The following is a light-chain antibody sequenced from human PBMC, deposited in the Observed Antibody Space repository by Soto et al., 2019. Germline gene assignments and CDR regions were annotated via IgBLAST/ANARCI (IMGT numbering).Light chain of an antibody. V-gene: IGKV3-20*01. CDR1: QSVRNTY. J-gene: IGKJ4*01. CDR3: QQYSSSPVT. Sequence: NVLAQSPGTLSFSPGERATLSCRASQSVRNTYLAWYQQKPGQAPRLLIYGVSSRATGIPDRFSGSGSGKDFTLTISRLEPEDFAVHYCQQYSSSPVTFGGGSKVDIX. CDR2: GVS.